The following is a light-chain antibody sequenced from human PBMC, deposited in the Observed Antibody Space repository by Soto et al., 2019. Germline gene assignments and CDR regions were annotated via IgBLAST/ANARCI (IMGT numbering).Light chain of an antibody. J-gene: IGKJ2*01. CDR1: QSVSSN. CDR2: GAS. Sequence: EIVMTQSPATLSVSPGERATLSCRASQSVSSNLAWYQQKPGQAPRLLIYGASTRATGIPARFSGSGSGTEFTLTISSLQSEDFAVYYCQQYNNRPRYTFGQGTKLEIK. CDR3: QQYNNRPRYT. V-gene: IGKV3-15*01.